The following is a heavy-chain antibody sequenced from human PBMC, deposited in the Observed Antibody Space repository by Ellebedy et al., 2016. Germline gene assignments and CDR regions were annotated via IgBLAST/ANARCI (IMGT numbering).Heavy chain of an antibody. CDR2: IRGRSLTT. V-gene: IGHV3-23*01. CDR1: GFTFANFV. D-gene: IGHD6-13*01. CDR3: GRESASSGTDY. Sequence: GGSLRLXXKASGFTFANFVMSWVRQAPGKGLEWLSAIRGRSLTTFYAESVKGRFSTYRDNSNNTVYLEMTSLTVDDTAVYYCGRESASSGTDYWGQGTLVTVSS. J-gene: IGHJ4*02.